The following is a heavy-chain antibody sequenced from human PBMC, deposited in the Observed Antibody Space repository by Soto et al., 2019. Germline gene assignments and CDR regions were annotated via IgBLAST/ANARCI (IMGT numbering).Heavy chain of an antibody. CDR3: ARSLNSGSTFDP. V-gene: IGHV3-74*01. J-gene: IGHJ5*02. CDR2: INSDGSTT. D-gene: IGHD6-6*01. CDR1: GFTFSSYW. Sequence: GVLRLSCAASGFTFSSYWMHWVRQAPGKGLVWVSRINSDGSTTTYADSVKGRFTISRDNAKNTLYLQMNSLRAEDAAVYYCARSLNSGSTFDPWGQGTLVTVSS.